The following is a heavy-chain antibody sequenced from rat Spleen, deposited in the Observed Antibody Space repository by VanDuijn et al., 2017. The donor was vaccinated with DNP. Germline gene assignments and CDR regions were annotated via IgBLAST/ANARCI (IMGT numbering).Heavy chain of an antibody. CDR1: GFTFSNYY. CDR2: ISSSGRKS. V-gene: IGHV5-25*01. J-gene: IGHJ2*01. Sequence: EVQLVESGGDLVQPGRSLKLSCAASGFTFSNYYMAWVRQAPKKGLEWVATISSSGRKSYYPDSVKGRFAISRDNAKSSLYLQMNSLKSEDTATYYCASVYDGSYYFDYGGQGVMVTVSS. CDR3: ASVYDGSYYFDY. D-gene: IGHD1-12*02.